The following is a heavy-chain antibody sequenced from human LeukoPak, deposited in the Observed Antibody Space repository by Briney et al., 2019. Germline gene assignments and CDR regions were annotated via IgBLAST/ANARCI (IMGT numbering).Heavy chain of an antibody. CDR3: ARMVLSGYYYFDY. Sequence: ASVKVSCKASGYTFTSYDINWVRQATGQGLEWMGWMNPNSGNTGYAQKFQGRVTITRNTSISTAYMELSSLRSEDTAVYYCARMVLSGYYYFDYWGQGTLVTVSS. V-gene: IGHV1-8*03. CDR1: GYTFTSYD. D-gene: IGHD3-22*01. CDR2: MNPNSGNT. J-gene: IGHJ4*02.